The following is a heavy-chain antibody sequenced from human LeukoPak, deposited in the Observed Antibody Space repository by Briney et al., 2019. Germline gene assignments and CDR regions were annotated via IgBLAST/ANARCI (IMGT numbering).Heavy chain of an antibody. CDR2: INHSGST. CDR1: GGSFSGYY. Sequence: SETLSLTCAVYGGSFSGYYWSWIRQPPGKGLEWIGEINHSGSTNYNPSLKSRVTISVDTSKSQFSLKLSSVTAADTAVYYCARVLSGFDYWGQGTLVTVSS. J-gene: IGHJ4*02. V-gene: IGHV4-34*01. CDR3: ARVLSGFDY.